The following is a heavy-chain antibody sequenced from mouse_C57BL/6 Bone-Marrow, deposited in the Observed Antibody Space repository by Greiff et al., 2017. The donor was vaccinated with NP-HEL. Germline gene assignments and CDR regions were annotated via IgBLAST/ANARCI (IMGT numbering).Heavy chain of an antibody. CDR3: ARHENDGYYYAMDY. Sequence: QVQLKESGPGLVAPSQSLSITCTVSGFSLTSYGVHWVRQPPGKGLEWLVVIWSDGSTTYNSALKSRLSISKDNSKSQVFLKMNSLQTDDTAMYYCARHENDGYYYAMDYWGQGTSVTVSS. J-gene: IGHJ4*01. CDR1: GFSLTSYG. CDR2: IWSDGST. V-gene: IGHV2-6-1*01. D-gene: IGHD2-3*01.